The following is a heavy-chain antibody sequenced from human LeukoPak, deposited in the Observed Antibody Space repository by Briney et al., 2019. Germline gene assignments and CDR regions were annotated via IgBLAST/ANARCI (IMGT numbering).Heavy chain of an antibody. Sequence: SETLSLTCTVSGGSISGYNYYWGWIRQPPGKGLEWIGSISYSGSTYYNPSLKSRVIISVDTSKNQFSLKLSSVTAPDTAVYYCARLLYGDYYFDYWGQGTLVTVSS. J-gene: IGHJ4*02. V-gene: IGHV4-39*01. D-gene: IGHD4-17*01. CDR2: ISYSGST. CDR3: ARLLYGDYYFDY. CDR1: GGSISGYNYY.